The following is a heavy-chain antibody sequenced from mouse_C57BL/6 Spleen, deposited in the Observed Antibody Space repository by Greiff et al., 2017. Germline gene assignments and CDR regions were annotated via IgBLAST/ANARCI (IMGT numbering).Heavy chain of an antibody. V-gene: IGHV1-82*01. CDR3: ARWDGYAFAY. Sequence: QVQLKQSGPELVKPGASVKISCKASGYAFSSSWMNWVKQRPGQGLEWIGRIYPGDGDTNYNGKFKGKATLTADKSSSTAYMQLSSLTSEDAAVYFCARWDGYAFAYWGQGTLVTVSA. J-gene: IGHJ3*01. D-gene: IGHD2-2*01. CDR2: IYPGDGDT. CDR1: GYAFSSSW.